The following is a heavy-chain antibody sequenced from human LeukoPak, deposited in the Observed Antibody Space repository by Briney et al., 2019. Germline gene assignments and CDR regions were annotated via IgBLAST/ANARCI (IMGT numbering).Heavy chain of an antibody. CDR2: VNQSGGT. Sequence: PSETLSLTCAVDGGSFSGYFWSWVRQAPGKGLEWIGEVNQSGGTNYNPSLKSRGTISADTCKNQISLKLSFVTATDTAMYFCAGGWFGFCYIVYGDDNAFDIWGHGTMVTVSS. CDR3: AGGWFGFCYIVYGDDNAFDI. J-gene: IGHJ3*02. CDR1: GGSFSGYF. V-gene: IGHV4-34*01. D-gene: IGHD3-10*01.